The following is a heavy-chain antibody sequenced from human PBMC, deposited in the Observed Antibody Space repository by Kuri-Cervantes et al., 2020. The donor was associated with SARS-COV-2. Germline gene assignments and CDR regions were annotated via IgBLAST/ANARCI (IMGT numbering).Heavy chain of an antibody. CDR2: ISYDGRKK. D-gene: IGHD2-8*01. CDR3: AKDRFGVHDF. CDR1: GFNFSRTD. Sequence: GEPLKISCTASGFNFSRTDMHWVRQTPGRGLEWVAVISYDGRKKKCVPSGKGRFTISRDNSQNTLYLQVKSLKSEDTAIYYCAKDRFGVHDFWGQGTLVTVSS. V-gene: IGHV3-30*18. J-gene: IGHJ4*02.